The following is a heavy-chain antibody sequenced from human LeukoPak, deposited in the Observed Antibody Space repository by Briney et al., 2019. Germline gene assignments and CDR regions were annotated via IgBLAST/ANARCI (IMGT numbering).Heavy chain of an antibody. V-gene: IGHV1-69*05. J-gene: IGHJ6*03. CDR1: GGTFSSYA. CDR2: IIPIFGTA. Sequence: ASVKVSCKASGGTFSSYAISWVRQAPGQGLEWMGGIIPIFGTANYAQKFQGRVTITTDESTSTAYMELSSLRSEDTAVYYCARGVGYSYGYIGYYMDVWGKGTTVTVSS. CDR3: ARGVGYSYGYIGYYMDV. D-gene: IGHD5-18*01.